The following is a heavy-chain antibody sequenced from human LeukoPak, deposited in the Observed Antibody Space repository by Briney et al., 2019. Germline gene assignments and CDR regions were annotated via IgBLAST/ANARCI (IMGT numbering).Heavy chain of an antibody. D-gene: IGHD3-9*01. V-gene: IGHV4-39*01. Sequence: SETLSLTCTVSGGSISSSSYYWGWIRQPPGKGLEWIGSIYYSGSTYYNPSLKSRVTISVGTSKNQFSLKLSSVTAADTAVYYCARTYYDILTQFDYWGQGTLVTVSS. CDR1: GGSISSSSYY. CDR3: ARTYYDILTQFDY. CDR2: IYYSGST. J-gene: IGHJ4*02.